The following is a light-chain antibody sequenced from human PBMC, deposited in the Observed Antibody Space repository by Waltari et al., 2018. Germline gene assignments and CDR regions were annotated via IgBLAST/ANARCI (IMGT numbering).Light chain of an antibody. J-gene: IGKJ1*01. CDR2: GAS. CDR1: VLLSSNTKDL. V-gene: IGKV4-1*01. Sequence: VLLSSNTKDLVVWHQQKPGRPPEWLIYGASTRNSVVPARCSASGSGTNCTLTISSLQAEDVAVYYCHQYFKSPWTFGRGTQVEIK. CDR3: HQYFKSPWT.